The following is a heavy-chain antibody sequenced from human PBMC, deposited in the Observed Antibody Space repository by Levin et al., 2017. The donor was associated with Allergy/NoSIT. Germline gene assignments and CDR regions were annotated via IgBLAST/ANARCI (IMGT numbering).Heavy chain of an antibody. Sequence: GGSLRLSCAVSGFTFSIHGMHWVRQAPGKGLEWVAGISYDGSNKDYADSVKGRFTISRDKSKNTLYLQMNRLRAEDTAVYDFAGGGMGKYLSNFWGQGTLVKVSS. CDR3: AGGGMGKYLSNF. D-gene: IGHD3-16*01. V-gene: IGHV3-30*03. CDR2: ISYDGSNK. CDR1: GFTFSIHG. J-gene: IGHJ1*01.